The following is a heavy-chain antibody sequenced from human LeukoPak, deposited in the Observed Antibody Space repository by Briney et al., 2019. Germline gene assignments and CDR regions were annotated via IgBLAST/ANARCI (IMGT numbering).Heavy chain of an antibody. CDR3: ARSTPDYSAFDI. CDR1: AGTFSSYA. J-gene: IGHJ3*02. D-gene: IGHD4-11*01. CDR2: IIPIFGTA. V-gene: IGHV1-69*13. Sequence: ASVKVSCKASAGTFSSYAISWVRQAPGQGLEWMGGIIPIFGTANYAQKFQGRVTITADESTSTAYMELSSLRSEDTAVYYCARSTPDYSAFDIWGQGTMVTVSS.